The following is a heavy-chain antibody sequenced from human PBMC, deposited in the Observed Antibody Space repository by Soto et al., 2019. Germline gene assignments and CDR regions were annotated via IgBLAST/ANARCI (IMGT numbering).Heavy chain of an antibody. CDR2: ISGSGGT. J-gene: IGHJ4*02. V-gene: IGHV3-23*01. CDR3: AKSTATIPSVFAAGFDY. Sequence: GGSLRLSCAASGFTFSSYAINWVRQAPGKGLEWVSSISGSGGTYYADSVKGRSTISRDNSKNTLYLQMNSLRAEDTAVYYCAKSTATIPSVFAAGFDYWGQGALVTVSS. D-gene: IGHD2-21*01. CDR1: GFTFSSYA.